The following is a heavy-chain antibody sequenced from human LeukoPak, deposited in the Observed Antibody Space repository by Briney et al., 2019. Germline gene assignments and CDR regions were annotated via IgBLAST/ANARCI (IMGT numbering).Heavy chain of an antibody. V-gene: IGHV3-13*01. CDR3: AREREYSNGMDV. Sequence: GGSLRLSCAASGFTFSSYDMHWVRQATGKGLEWVSAIGTAGDTYYPGSVKGRFTISRENAKNSLYLQMNSLRAGDTAVYYCAREREYSNGMDVWGQGTTVTVSS. D-gene: IGHD2-15*01. CDR1: GFTFSSYD. CDR2: IGTAGDT. J-gene: IGHJ6*02.